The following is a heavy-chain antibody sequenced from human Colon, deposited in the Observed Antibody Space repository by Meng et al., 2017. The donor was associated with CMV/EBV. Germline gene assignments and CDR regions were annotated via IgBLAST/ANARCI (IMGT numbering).Heavy chain of an antibody. CDR2: VYLGGTI. J-gene: IGHJ4*02. Sequence: QVPLQQTGPSVVEPAGTLSLTFTVSGGSIANVHLWSWARLPPGKGLEWIGEVYLGGTIHHHPSLQSRVTISLDKAKDQFSLKLASVTAADTAVYYCASLKDYDGRGYYYFESWGQGTLVTVSS. CDR3: ASLKDYDGRGYYYFES. CDR1: GGSIANVHL. D-gene: IGHD3-22*01. V-gene: IGHV4-4*02.